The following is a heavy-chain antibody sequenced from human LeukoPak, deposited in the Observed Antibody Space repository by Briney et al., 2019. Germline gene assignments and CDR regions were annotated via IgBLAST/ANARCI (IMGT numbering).Heavy chain of an antibody. J-gene: IGHJ4*02. CDR3: TKDQRGYQRAIDY. CDR2: ISVAGINA. D-gene: IGHD6-25*01. CDR1: GFTFSSYA. Sequence: GGCLRLSCAASGFTFSSYAMNWVRQAPGKGLECVSSISVAGINAYYVDSVERRFTISRDNSKNTLSLQMNSLRAEDTAVYYCTKDQRGYQRAIDYWGQGILVTVSS. V-gene: IGHV3-23*01.